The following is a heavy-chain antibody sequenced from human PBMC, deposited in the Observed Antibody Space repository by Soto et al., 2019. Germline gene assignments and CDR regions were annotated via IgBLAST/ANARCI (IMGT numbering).Heavy chain of an antibody. CDR1: GFIFSGYW. Sequence: EMQLVESGGGLVQPGGSLRLSCATSGFIFSGYWMSWVRQVPGKGLEWVANIKPDGSEKNYVDSVKGRFTISRDNAKNSLYLEMNSLRDEDTAVFFCVRGLGWFDPWGQGALVTVSS. CDR3: VRGLGWFDP. J-gene: IGHJ5*02. D-gene: IGHD6-19*01. V-gene: IGHV3-7*01. CDR2: IKPDGSEK.